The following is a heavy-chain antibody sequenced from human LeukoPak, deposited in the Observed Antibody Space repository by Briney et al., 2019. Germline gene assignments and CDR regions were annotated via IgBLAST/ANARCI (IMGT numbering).Heavy chain of an antibody. D-gene: IGHD3-22*01. CDR1: GFTFRSYA. J-gene: IGHJ4*02. CDR2: ISYDGSNK. V-gene: IGHV3-30-3*01. Sequence: GGSLRLSCAASGFTFRSYAMHWVRQAPGKGLEWVAVISYDGSNKYYADSVKGRFTISRDNSKNTLYLQMNSLRAEDTAVYYCARASYYYDSSGYLIDYWGQGTLVTVSS. CDR3: ARASYYYDSSGYLIDY.